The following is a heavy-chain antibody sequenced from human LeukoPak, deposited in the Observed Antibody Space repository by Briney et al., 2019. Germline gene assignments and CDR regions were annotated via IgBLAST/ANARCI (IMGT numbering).Heavy chain of an antibody. J-gene: IGHJ3*02. V-gene: IGHV1-69*05. Sequence: SVKVSCKASGGTFSSYAISWVRQAPGQGLEWMGGIIPIFGTANYAQKFQGRVTITTDESTSTAYMELSSLRSEDTAVYYCARNVLRFLEWLFPDAFDIWGQGTMVTVSS. CDR3: ARNVLRFLEWLFPDAFDI. CDR1: GGTFSSYA. D-gene: IGHD3-3*01. CDR2: IIPIFGTA.